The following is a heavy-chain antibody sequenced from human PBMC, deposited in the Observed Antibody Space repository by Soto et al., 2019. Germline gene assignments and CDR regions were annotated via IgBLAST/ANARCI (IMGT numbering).Heavy chain of an antibody. Sequence: SETLSLTCTVSGGSISSSSYYWGWIRQPPGKGLEWIGSIYYSGSTYYNPSLKSRVTISVDTSKNQFSLKLSSVTAADTAVYYCARQRSDNWYVDNWGQGTLVTVSS. CDR3: ARQRSDNWYVDN. CDR2: IYYSGST. J-gene: IGHJ4*02. D-gene: IGHD1-1*01. V-gene: IGHV4-39*01. CDR1: GGSISSSSYY.